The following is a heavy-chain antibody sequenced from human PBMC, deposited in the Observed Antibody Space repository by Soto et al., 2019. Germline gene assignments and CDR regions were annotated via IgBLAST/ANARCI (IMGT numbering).Heavy chain of an antibody. D-gene: IGHD3-22*01. CDR3: ARTSYSDSSGYYGMDV. CDR2: IYHSGTT. CDR1: AGSISSTNW. Sequence: QVQLQESGPGLVKPSGTLSLTCAVSAGSISSTNWWTWVRQSPGKGLEWIGEIYHSGTTNYNPSLPSRVTLSVDKSNNPFSLKLTSVTAADTAVYYCARTSYSDSSGYYGMDVWGQGTTVTVSS. J-gene: IGHJ6*02. V-gene: IGHV4-4*02.